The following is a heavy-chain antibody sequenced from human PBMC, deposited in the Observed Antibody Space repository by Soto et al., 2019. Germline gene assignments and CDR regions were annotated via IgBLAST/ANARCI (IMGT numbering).Heavy chain of an antibody. CDR1: GFTFSNAW. CDR2: IKSKTDGGTT. Sequence: GGSLRLSCAASGFTFSNAWMNWVRQAPGKGLEWVGRIKSKTDGGTTDYAAPVKGRFTISRDYSKNTLYLQMNSLRAEDTAVYYCARDRYDFWSGSPSYFDYWGQGTLVTVSS. V-gene: IGHV3-15*07. CDR3: ARDRYDFWSGSPSYFDY. J-gene: IGHJ4*02. D-gene: IGHD3-3*01.